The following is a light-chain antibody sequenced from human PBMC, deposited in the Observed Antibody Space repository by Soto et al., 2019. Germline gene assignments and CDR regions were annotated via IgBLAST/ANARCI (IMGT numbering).Light chain of an antibody. V-gene: IGKV1-39*01. CDR2: GAS. Sequence: DIQMTQSPSSLSASVGDRVTITCRASQSISSYLNWYQQKPGNSPKVLLYGASILQTGVPSRFSGSGSGTDFTLTIRSLQPEDSATYSCQQSYSTPWTFGQGTKVEIK. J-gene: IGKJ1*01. CDR3: QQSYSTPWT. CDR1: QSISSY.